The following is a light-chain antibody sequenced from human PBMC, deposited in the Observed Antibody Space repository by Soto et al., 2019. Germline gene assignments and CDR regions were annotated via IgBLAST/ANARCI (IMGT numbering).Light chain of an antibody. CDR2: DAS. J-gene: IGKJ2*01. V-gene: IGKV1-5*01. CDR3: QQYNHYPYT. Sequence: DIQMTQSPSTLSASVGDRVTITCRASPSISSWLAWYQQKPGKAPKLLIYDASSLESGVPSRFSGSGSGTEFTLTINSLQPDDFATYYCQQYNHYPYTFGQGSKLEMK. CDR1: PSISSW.